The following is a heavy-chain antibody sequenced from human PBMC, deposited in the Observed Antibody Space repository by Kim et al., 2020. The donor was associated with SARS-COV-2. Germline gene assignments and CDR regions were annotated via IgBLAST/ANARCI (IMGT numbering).Heavy chain of an antibody. D-gene: IGHD3-22*01. J-gene: IGHJ4*02. V-gene: IGHV3-64D*06. Sequence: RIHISRDNSKNTLYLQMSSLRAEDTAVYYCVKDHYYDSSGYSLSSPFDYWGQGTLVTVSS. CDR3: VKDHYYDSSGYSLSSPFDY.